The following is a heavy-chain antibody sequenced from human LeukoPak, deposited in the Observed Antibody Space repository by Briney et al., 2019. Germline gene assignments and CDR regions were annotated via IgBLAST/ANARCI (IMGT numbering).Heavy chain of an antibody. CDR1: GYTFTGYY. Sequence: ASVKVSCKASGYTFTGYYMHWVRQAPGQGLEWMGWINPNSGGTNYAQKFQGWVTMTRDTSISTAYMELSRLRSDDTAVYYCARRGTTGYYGMDVWGQGTTVTVSS. V-gene: IGHV1-2*04. J-gene: IGHJ6*02. CDR3: ARRGTTGYYGMDV. CDR2: INPNSGGT. D-gene: IGHD1-1*01.